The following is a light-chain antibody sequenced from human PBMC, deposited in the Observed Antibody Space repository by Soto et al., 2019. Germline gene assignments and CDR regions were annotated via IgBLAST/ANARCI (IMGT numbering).Light chain of an antibody. J-gene: IGKJ5*01. CDR1: QGISRW. Sequence: DVQMTQSSSTLSASVGDRVTINCRASQGISRWLAWYQQKPGKAPKILIFDVSSLESGVPSRFSGSGSGTDFTLTISGVQPDDSATYYCHQYNAYPITFGQGTRLEIK. CDR2: DVS. V-gene: IGKV1-5*01. CDR3: HQYNAYPIT.